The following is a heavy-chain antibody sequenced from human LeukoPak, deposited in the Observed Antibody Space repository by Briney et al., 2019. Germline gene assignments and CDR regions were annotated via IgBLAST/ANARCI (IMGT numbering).Heavy chain of an antibody. CDR2: INPNSGGT. D-gene: IGHD2-2*01. CDR3: ARDRSTADRVYYFDY. Sequence: ASVKVSCKASGYTFSSYYMHWVRQAPGQGLEWMGWINPNSGGTNYAQKFQGRVTMTRDTSISTAYMELSRLRSDDTAVYYCARDRSTADRVYYFDYWGQGTLVTVSS. V-gene: IGHV1-2*02. J-gene: IGHJ4*02. CDR1: GYTFSSYY.